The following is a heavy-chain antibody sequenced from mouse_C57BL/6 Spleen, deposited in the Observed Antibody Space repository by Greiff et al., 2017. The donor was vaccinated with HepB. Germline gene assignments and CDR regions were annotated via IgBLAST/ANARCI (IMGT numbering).Heavy chain of an antibody. V-gene: IGHV1-82*01. CDR3: ARSYYGSSYEYYAMDY. CDR1: GYAFSSSW. J-gene: IGHJ4*01. D-gene: IGHD1-1*01. Sequence: VQLQQSGPELVKPGASVKISCKASGYAFSSSWMNWVKQRPGKGLEWIGRIYPGDGDTNYNGKFKGKATLTADTSSSTAYMQLSSLTSEDSAVYFCARSYYGSSYEYYAMDYWGQGTSVTVSS. CDR2: IYPGDGDT.